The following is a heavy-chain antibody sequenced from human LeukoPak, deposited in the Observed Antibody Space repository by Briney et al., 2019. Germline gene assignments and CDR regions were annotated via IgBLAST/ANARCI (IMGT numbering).Heavy chain of an antibody. J-gene: IGHJ4*02. CDR2: ISNSGST. CDR1: GGSISSSSHY. D-gene: IGHD3-22*01. V-gene: IGHV4-39*07. CDR3: ARRELHYDSSGYQTYYFDY. Sequence: SETLSLTCTVSGGSISSSSHYWGWIRQPPGKGLEWIGSISNSGSTYYNPSLKSRVTISVDTSNNQFSLKLSSVTAADTAVYYCARRELHYDSSGYQTYYFDYWGQGTLVTVSS.